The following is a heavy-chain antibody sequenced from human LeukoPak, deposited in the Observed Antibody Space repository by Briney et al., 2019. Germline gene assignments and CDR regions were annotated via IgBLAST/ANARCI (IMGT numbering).Heavy chain of an antibody. CDR2: ISGSGGST. CDR3: AKDLVQWELLGYFQH. V-gene: IGHV3-23*01. CDR1: GFTFSSYA. D-gene: IGHD1-26*01. J-gene: IGHJ1*01. Sequence: GGSLRLSCAVSGFTFSSYAMSWVREAPGKGLEWVSAISGSGGSTYYADSVKGRFTISRDNSKNTLYLQMNSLRAEDTAVYYCAKDLVQWELLGYFQHWGQGTLVTVSS.